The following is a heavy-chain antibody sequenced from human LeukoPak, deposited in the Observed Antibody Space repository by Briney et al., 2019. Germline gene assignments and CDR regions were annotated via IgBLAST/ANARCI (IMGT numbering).Heavy chain of an antibody. CDR2: IGPTGSDR. CDR3: ATETNGRHYDY. CDR1: GLTFFTSG. D-gene: IGHD1-14*01. V-gene: IGHV3-21*06. J-gene: IGHJ4*02. Sequence: GGSLRLSCTASGLTFFTSGFNWVRQAPGKGLEWVASIGPTGSDRYHADSIKGRFTISRDNANNFLYLQMNSLRAEDTAVYYCATETNGRHYDYWGQGTLLTVSS.